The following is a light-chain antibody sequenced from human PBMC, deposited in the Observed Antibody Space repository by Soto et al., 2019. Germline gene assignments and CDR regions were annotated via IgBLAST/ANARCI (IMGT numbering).Light chain of an antibody. J-gene: IGLJ1*01. Sequence: QSALTQPASVSGSPGQSITISCTGTSSDVGGYNYVSWYQQHPGKAPKLMIYDVSNRPSGVSNRFSGSKSGNTASLTISGLQAEDEADYYCSSYEVFGTGTKDTDL. V-gene: IGLV2-14*01. CDR2: DVS. CDR3: SSYEV. CDR1: SSDVGGYNY.